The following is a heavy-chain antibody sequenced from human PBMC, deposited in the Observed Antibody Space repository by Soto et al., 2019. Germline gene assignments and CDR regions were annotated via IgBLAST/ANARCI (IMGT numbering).Heavy chain of an antibody. D-gene: IGHD6-13*01. V-gene: IGHV3-7*01. CDR3: ATVPWKAAAS. CDR2: IKPDGSEQ. CDR1: GFTFSDNC. Sequence: GGSLRLSCAASGFTFSDNCMNWVRQAPGKGLEWVATIKPDGSEQDYVEFVKGRFTISRDNAKNSLYLQMNSLRAEDTAVYYCATVPWKAAASWGQGTLVTVSS. J-gene: IGHJ5*02.